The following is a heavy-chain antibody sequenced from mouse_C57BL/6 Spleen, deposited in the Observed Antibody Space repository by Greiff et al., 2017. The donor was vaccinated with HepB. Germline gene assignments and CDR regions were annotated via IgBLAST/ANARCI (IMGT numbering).Heavy chain of an antibody. CDR3: ARHEGYSNYEGGFAY. V-gene: IGHV5-9*01. J-gene: IGHJ3*01. D-gene: IGHD2-5*01. CDR1: GFTFSSYT. CDR2: ISGGGGNT. Sequence: DVKLVESGGGLVKPGGSLKLSCAASGFTFSSYTMSWVRQTPEKRLEWVATISGGGGNTYYPDSVKGRFTISRDNAKNTLYLQMSSLRSEDTALYYCARHEGYSNYEGGFAYWGQGTLVTVSA.